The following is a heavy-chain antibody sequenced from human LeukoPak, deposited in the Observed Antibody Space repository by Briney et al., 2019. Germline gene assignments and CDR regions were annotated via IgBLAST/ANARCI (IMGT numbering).Heavy chain of an antibody. Sequence: SETLSLTCTVSGGSISSYYWSWIRQPPGKGLEWIGYIYYSGSTNYNPSLKSRVTISVDTSKNQFSLKLSSVTAADTAVYYCARHSDYYYGSWTTDYWGQGTLVTVSS. J-gene: IGHJ4*02. CDR3: ARHSDYYYGSWTTDY. CDR1: GGSISSYY. D-gene: IGHD3-10*01. V-gene: IGHV4-59*08. CDR2: IYYSGST.